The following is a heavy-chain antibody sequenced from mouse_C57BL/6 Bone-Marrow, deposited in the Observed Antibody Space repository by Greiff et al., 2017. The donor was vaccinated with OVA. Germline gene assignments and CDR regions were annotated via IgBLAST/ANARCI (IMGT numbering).Heavy chain of an antibody. D-gene: IGHD2-5*01. V-gene: IGHV1-80*01. Sequence: QVQLQQSGAELVKPGASVKISCKASGYAFSSYWMNWVKQRPGKGLEWIGQIYPGDGDTNYNGKFKGKATLTADKSSSTAYMQLSSLTSEDSAVYFCARRDYSNLFDYWGQGTTLTVSS. CDR3: ARRDYSNLFDY. CDR2: IYPGDGDT. J-gene: IGHJ2*01. CDR1: GYAFSSYW.